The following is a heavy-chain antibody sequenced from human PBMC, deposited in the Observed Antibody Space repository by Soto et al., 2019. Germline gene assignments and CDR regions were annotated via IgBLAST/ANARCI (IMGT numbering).Heavy chain of an antibody. CDR2: IYPSGAA. CDR3: ARAVFSSILYIDF. V-gene: IGHV4-30-2*01. D-gene: IGHD3-10*01. J-gene: IGHJ6*03. CDR1: GDSISSRGYT. Sequence: QLQLQESGSGLVKPLQTLSLTCGISGDSISSRGYTWTWIRQPPGKGLEWIGYIYPSGAAYYNPSLKSRVTISLETSKNRFSLNVKSSTAADTAVYYCARAVFSSILYIDFGVQGTTVTVSS.